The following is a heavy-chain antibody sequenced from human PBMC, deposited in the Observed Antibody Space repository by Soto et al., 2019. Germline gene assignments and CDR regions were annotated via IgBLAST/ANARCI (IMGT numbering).Heavy chain of an antibody. J-gene: IGHJ4*02. CDR2: ISGSGGST. Sequence: EVQLLESGGGLVQPGGSLRLSCAASGFTFSSYAMSWVRQAPGKGLEWVSAISGSGGSTYYADSVKGRFTISRDNSKNTLYLQMNSLRAEDTAVYYCAKDKVFGVAKPDYFDYWGQGTLVTVSS. D-gene: IGHD3-3*01. CDR3: AKDKVFGVAKPDYFDY. CDR1: GFTFSSYA. V-gene: IGHV3-23*01.